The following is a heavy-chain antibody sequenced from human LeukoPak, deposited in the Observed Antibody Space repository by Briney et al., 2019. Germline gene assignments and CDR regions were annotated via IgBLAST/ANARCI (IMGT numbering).Heavy chain of an antibody. CDR1: GFTFSSYG. V-gene: IGHV3-30*02. CDR2: IRYDGSNK. CDR3: AKGGFRGYALYRAFDY. D-gene: IGHD3-16*01. Sequence: GGSLRLSCAASGFTFSSYGMHLVRQAPGKGLEWVAFIRYDGSNKYYADSVKGRFAISRDNSKNTLYLQMNSLRAEDTAVYYCAKGGFRGYALYRAFDYWGQGTLVTVSS. J-gene: IGHJ4*02.